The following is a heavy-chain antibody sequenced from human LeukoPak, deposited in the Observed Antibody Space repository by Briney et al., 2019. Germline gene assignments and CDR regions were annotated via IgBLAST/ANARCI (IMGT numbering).Heavy chain of an antibody. D-gene: IGHD4-11*01. J-gene: IGHJ5*02. CDR3: ARHDYSNYLNWFDP. Sequence: PSETLSLTCTVSGGPISSSSYYWGWIRQPPGKGLEWIGSIYYSGSTYYNPSLKSRVTISVDTSKNQFSLKLSSVTAADTAVYYCARHDYSNYLNWFDPWGQGTLVTVSS. CDR2: IYYSGST. CDR1: GGPISSSSYY. V-gene: IGHV4-39*01.